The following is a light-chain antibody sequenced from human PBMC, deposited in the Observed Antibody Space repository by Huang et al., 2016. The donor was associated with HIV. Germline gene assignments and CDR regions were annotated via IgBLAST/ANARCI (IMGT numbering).Light chain of an antibody. CDR1: QNVRNT. CDR3: QQYDNWPPGLT. CDR2: DTY. J-gene: IGKJ4*01. Sequence: EIMMTQSPATLSVSPGGRATLSCRASQNVRNTLAWYQQKTGQAPRLLIYDTYTRASGIPARFSGSGSGTEFTLTSSGLQSEDFAFYYCQQYDNWPPGLTFGGGTKIEI. V-gene: IGKV3D-15*01.